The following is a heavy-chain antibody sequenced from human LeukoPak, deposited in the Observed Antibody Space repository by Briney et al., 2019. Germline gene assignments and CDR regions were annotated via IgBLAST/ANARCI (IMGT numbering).Heavy chain of an antibody. Sequence: SETLSLTCAVYGGPFIGYYWSWIRQPPGKGLEWIGEINHSGSTNYNPSLKSRVTISVDTSKNQFSLKLSSVTAADTAVYYCARLRGNYGMDVWGQGTTVTVSS. CDR2: INHSGST. J-gene: IGHJ6*02. CDR1: GGPFIGYY. CDR3: ARLRGNYGMDV. V-gene: IGHV4-34*01. D-gene: IGHD1-14*01.